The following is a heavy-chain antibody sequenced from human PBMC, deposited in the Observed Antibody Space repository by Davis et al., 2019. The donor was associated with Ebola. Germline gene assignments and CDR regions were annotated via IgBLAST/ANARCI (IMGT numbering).Heavy chain of an antibody. CDR1: GFIFSNYA. V-gene: IGHV3-23*01. Sequence: GESLKISCAASGFIFSNYAMSWVRQAPGGGLEWVAGISVTGADIKYADSVRGRFSISRDDSKNTLYLQMDSLRVEDTAVYYCAKTGRKTWYSDSSGGPHAFDSWGQGTLVTVSS. J-gene: IGHJ4*02. CDR2: ISVTGADI. CDR3: AKTGRKTWYSDSSGGPHAFDS. D-gene: IGHD6-6*01.